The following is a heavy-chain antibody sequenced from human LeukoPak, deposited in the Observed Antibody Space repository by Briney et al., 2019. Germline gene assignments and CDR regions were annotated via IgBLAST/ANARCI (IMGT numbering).Heavy chain of an antibody. J-gene: IGHJ4*02. CDR1: GFTLSSYA. CDR3: TKSTNSCSGGSCYSGLDY. D-gene: IGHD2-15*01. V-gene: IGHV3-23*01. CDR2: FSGSGGST. Sequence: SGGSLRLSCAASGFTLSSYAMSWVRQAPGKGLEWVSTFSGSGGSTYYADSVKGRFTISRDNSRNTLYLQMNSLRAEDTAIYYCTKSTNSCSGGSCYSGLDYWGQGTLVTASS.